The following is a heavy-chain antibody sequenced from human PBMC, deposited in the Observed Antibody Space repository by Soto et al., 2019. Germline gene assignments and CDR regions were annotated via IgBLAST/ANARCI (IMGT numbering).Heavy chain of an antibody. CDR2: IYYSGST. CDR1: GGSISSGDDF. D-gene: IGHD1-20*01. V-gene: IGHV4-30-4*01. Sequence: QVQLQESGPGLVKPSQTLSLTCTVSGGSISSGDDFWTWIRQPPGKGLEWIGYIYYSGSTYYNPCLKSRLTMSVDTSKNQVSLKLSSVTAADTDVFYCVRDRAKWKDYYYYGMDVWGQGTTVTVSS. CDR3: VRDRAKWKDYYYYGMDV. J-gene: IGHJ6*02.